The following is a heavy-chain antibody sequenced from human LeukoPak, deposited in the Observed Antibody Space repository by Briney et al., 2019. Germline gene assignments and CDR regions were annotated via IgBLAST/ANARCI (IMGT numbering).Heavy chain of an antibody. J-gene: IGHJ4*02. D-gene: IGHD2-15*01. CDR3: ARMRGYCSGGSCYFDY. CDR2: INAGNGNT. CDR1: GYTFTIYA. V-gene: IGHV1-3*01. Sequence: GASVKVSFKASGYTFTIYAMHWVRQAPGQRREWMGWINAGNGNTKYSQKFQGRVTITRDTSASTAYMELSSLRSEDTAVYYCARMRGYCSGGSCYFDYWGQGTLVTVSS.